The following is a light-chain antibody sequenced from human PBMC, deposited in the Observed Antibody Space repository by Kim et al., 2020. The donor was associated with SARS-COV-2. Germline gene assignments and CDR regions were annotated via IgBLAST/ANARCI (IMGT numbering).Light chain of an antibody. V-gene: IGLV3-1*01. CDR1: KLGDKY. CDR3: QAWDTYTV. CDR2: QDS. J-gene: IGLJ3*02. Sequence: SYELTQPPSVSVSPGQTASITCSGDKLGDKYVCWYQQKPGQSPLLVIYQDSKRPSGIPERYSGSNSGNTATLTISGTQTMDEADYYCQAWDTYTVFGGGT.